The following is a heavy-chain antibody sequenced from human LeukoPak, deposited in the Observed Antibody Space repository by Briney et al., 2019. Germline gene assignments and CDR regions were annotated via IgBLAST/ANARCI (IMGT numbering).Heavy chain of an antibody. Sequence: GGSLRLSCAASGFTFSDYYMSWIRQAPGKGLERVSYISSSGSTIYYADSVKGRFTISRDNAKNSLYLQMNSLRAEDTAVYYCARLNSRSGWLSIGLRNYYYYYMDVWGKGTTVTVSS. CDR2: ISSSGSTI. J-gene: IGHJ6*03. CDR1: GFTFSDYY. V-gene: IGHV3-11*04. D-gene: IGHD6-19*01. CDR3: ARLNSRSGWLSIGLRNYYYYYMDV.